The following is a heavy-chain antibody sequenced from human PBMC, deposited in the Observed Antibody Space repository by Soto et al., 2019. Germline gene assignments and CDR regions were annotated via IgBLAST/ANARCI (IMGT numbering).Heavy chain of an antibody. J-gene: IGHJ4*02. Sequence: VQLVESGGGLVQPGGSLKLSCAASGFTFSGSAMHWVRQAPGKGLEWVAVISYDGSNKYYADSVKGRFTISRDNSKNTLYLQMNSLRAEDTAVYYCAKGKGDYIDYWGQGTLVTVSS. CDR1: GFTFSGSA. CDR2: ISYDGSNK. V-gene: IGHV3-30*04. CDR3: AKGKGDYIDY.